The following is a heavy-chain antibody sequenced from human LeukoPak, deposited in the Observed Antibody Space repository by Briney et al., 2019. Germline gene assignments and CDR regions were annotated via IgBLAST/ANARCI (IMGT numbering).Heavy chain of an antibody. V-gene: IGHV4-59*08. Sequence: LETLSLTCTVSGGSMRSNYWSLTRQPPGKGLEWIGNIYYSGSTNYNPSLKSRVTISIDPSKNQFSLKLSSVTAADTAVYYCASHPYYDFWSGYYGAAFDIWGQGTMVTVSS. CDR2: IYYSGST. CDR3: ASHPYYDFWSGYYGAAFDI. CDR1: GGSMRSNY. J-gene: IGHJ3*02. D-gene: IGHD3-3*01.